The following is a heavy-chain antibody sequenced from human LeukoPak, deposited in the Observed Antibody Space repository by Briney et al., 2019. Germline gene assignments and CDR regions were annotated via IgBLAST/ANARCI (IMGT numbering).Heavy chain of an antibody. CDR3: ATPYYYDSSGYYVY. CDR2: INWNGGST. V-gene: IGHV3-20*04. CDR1: GFTFDDYG. D-gene: IGHD3-22*01. Sequence: PGGSLRLSCAASGFTFDDYGMSWVRQAPGKGLEWVSGINWNGGSTGYADSVKGRFTIPRDNAKNSPYLQMNSLRAEDTALYYCATPYYYDSSGYYVYWGQGTLVTVSS. J-gene: IGHJ4*02.